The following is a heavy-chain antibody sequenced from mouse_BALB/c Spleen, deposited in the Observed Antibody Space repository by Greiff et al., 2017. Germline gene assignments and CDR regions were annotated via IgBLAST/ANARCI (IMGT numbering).Heavy chain of an antibody. CDR3: AREATTGTLFAY. J-gene: IGHJ3*01. V-gene: IGHV3-2*02. D-gene: IGHD4-1*02. CDR2: ISYSGST. CDR1: GYSITSDYA. Sequence: DVQLQESGPGLVKPSQSLSLTCTVTGYSITSDYAWNWIRQFPGNKLEWMGYISYSGSTSYNPSLKSRISITRDTSKNQFFLQLNSVTTEDTATYYCAREATTGTLFAYWGQGTLVTVSA.